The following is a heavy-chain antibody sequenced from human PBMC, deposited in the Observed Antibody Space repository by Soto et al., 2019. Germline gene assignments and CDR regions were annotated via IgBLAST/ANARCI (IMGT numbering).Heavy chain of an antibody. V-gene: IGHV3-23*01. Sequence: GLLSTPSESVSLSFTDSGTQVFGQAPGKGLEWVSLISVTGGGTYYADSVKGRFTISRHNSHNTLYLQLHSLTAEDAAFYYCAKDRRAGGNSPFYFDFWGQGAQVTGSS. J-gene: IGHJ4*02. CDR1: SLSFTDSG. CDR2: ISVTGGGT. D-gene: IGHD3-16*01. CDR3: AKDRRAGGNSPFYFDF.